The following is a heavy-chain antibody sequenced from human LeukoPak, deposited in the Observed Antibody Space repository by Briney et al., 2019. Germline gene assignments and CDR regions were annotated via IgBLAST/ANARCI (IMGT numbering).Heavy chain of an antibody. CDR3: ARDRDCGDGGCYPHFDY. J-gene: IGHJ4*02. CDR2: IRQDGSDK. V-gene: IGHV3-7*01. Sequence: GGSLRLSCAASGFTFSSNWMSWVRQATGKGLEWVANIRQDGSDKYYMDSVKGRFTISRDNAKNSLSLQMNSLRVEDTAVYYCARDRDCGDGGCYPHFDYWGQGVRVTVSS. D-gene: IGHD2-15*01. CDR1: GFTFSSNW.